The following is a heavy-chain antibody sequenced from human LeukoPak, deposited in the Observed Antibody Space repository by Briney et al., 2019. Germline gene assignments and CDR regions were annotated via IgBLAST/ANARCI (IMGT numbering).Heavy chain of an antibody. CDR3: AKNREEYNWNLAAYYYYYGMDV. CDR2: ISGSGGST. V-gene: IGHV3-23*01. J-gene: IGHJ6*04. D-gene: IGHD1-1*01. CDR1: GFTFSSYA. Sequence: GGSLRLSCAASGFTFSSYAMSWVRQAPGKGLEWVSAISGSGGSTYYADSVKGRFTISRDNSKNTLYLQMNSLRAEDTAVYYCAKNREEYNWNLAAYYYYYGMDVWGKGTTVTVPS.